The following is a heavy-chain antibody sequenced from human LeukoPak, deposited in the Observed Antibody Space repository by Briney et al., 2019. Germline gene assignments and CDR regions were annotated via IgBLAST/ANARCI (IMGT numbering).Heavy chain of an antibody. D-gene: IGHD2-2*01. CDR2: ISSSSICI. CDR1: GFNFSSYS. Sequence: GGALMLCCATSGFNFSSYSINRVRQAPGKGPEWVSSISSSSICISNDASVKGRITISRDNTKTSLDLKMISRRAEDTAVYYCARVSVPPGGFYYYMDVWGKGTTVTVSS. J-gene: IGHJ6*03. V-gene: IGHV3-21*01. CDR3: ARVSVPPGGFYYYMDV.